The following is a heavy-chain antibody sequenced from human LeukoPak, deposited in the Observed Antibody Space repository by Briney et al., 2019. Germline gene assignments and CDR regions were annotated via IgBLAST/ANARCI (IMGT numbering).Heavy chain of an antibody. CDR3: ARGRYTSSPYFDY. D-gene: IGHD6-6*01. V-gene: IGHV3-33*01. CDR1: GFPFISYY. J-gene: IGHJ4*02. CDR2: IWYDRSNE. Sequence: PGGAPRPFFCAAGFPFISYYLHWGRQAPGKGLEWGAGIWYDRSNEYYADSVKGRFTISRDNSKNTLYLQMNSLRVDDTAVYYCARGRYTSSPYFDYWGQGALVTVSS.